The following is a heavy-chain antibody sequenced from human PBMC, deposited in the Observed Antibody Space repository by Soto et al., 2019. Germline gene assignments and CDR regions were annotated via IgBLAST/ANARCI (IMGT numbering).Heavy chain of an antibody. CDR3: ARGVLNDYYYYGMDV. CDR1: GGSFIGYY. V-gene: IGHV4-34*01. CDR2: INHSGST. D-gene: IGHD3-16*01. J-gene: IGHJ6*02. Sequence: PSETLSLTCAVYGGSFIGYYWSWIRQPPGKGLEWIGEINHSGSTNYNPSLKSRVTISVDTSKNQFSLKLSSVTAADTAVYYCARGVLNDYYYYGMDVWGQGTTVTVSS.